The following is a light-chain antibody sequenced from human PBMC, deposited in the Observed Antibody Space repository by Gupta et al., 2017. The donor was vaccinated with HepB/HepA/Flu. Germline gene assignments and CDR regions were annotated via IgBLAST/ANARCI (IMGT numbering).Light chain of an antibody. J-gene: IGLJ3*02. CDR1: SSDIGTYNF. V-gene: IGLV2-14*03. Sequence: QSALTQPASVSGSPGQSITISCTGTSSDIGTYNFISWYHQHPGKAPRLIIYDVSNRPSGVANRFSGSKSGTTASLTISGRQDEDEADYYCNSYTSSDSWVFGGGTKVSVL. CDR3: NSYTSSDSWV. CDR2: DVS.